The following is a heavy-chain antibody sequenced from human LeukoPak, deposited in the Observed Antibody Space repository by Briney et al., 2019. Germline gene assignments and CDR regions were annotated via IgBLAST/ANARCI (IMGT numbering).Heavy chain of an antibody. D-gene: IGHD3-22*01. V-gene: IGHV4-39*07. CDR2: IYHSGST. CDR1: GGSISSGSYY. Sequence: PSQTLSLTCTVSGGSISSGSYYWGWIRQPPGKGLEWIGSIYHSGSTYYNPSLKSRVTISVDTSKNQFSLKLSSVTAADTAVYYCARDRDSSGYPPADYWGQGTLVTVSS. CDR3: ARDRDSSGYPPADY. J-gene: IGHJ4*02.